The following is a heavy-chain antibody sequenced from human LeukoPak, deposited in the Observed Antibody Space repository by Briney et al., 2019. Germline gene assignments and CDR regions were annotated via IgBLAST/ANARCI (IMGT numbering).Heavy chain of an antibody. Sequence: GRSLGLSCAASGFTFSSYAMHWVRGAPGKGRGWEAVISYDGSNKYYADSVKGRFTISRDNSKNTLYLQMTSLRAEDTAVYYCARDLVGLGESTDYWGQGTLVTVSS. J-gene: IGHJ4*02. CDR1: GFTFSSYA. D-gene: IGHD3-10*01. CDR3: ARDLVGLGESTDY. CDR2: ISYDGSNK. V-gene: IGHV3-30*04.